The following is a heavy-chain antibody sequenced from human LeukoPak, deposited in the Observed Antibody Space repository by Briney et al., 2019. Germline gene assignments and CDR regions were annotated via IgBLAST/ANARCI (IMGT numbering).Heavy chain of an antibody. CDR2: IYYSGST. CDR3: ARELSGHCFDY. CDR1: GGSISSGDYY. Sequence: SETLSLTCTVSGGSISSGDYYWSWIRQPPGKGLEWIGYIYYSGSTYYNPSLKSRVTISVDTSKNQFSLKLSSVTAADTAVYYCARELSGHCFDYWGQGTLVTVSS. D-gene: IGHD3-16*02. V-gene: IGHV4-30-4*01. J-gene: IGHJ4*02.